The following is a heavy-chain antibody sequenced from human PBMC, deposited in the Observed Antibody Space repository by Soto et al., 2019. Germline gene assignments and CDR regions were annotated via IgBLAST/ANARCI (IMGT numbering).Heavy chain of an antibody. CDR1: GYTFTSYG. CDR3: ARDRYCSSTSCPRTIAARPGLRAFDI. D-gene: IGHD2-2*01. CDR2: ISAYNGNT. Sequence: ASVKVSCKASGYTFTSYGISWVRQAPGQGLEWMRWISAYNGNTNYAQKLQSRVTITTDTSTSAAYMELRSLRSDDTAVYYCARDRYCSSTSCPRTIAARPGLRAFDIWGQGTMVTVSS. V-gene: IGHV1-18*01. J-gene: IGHJ3*02.